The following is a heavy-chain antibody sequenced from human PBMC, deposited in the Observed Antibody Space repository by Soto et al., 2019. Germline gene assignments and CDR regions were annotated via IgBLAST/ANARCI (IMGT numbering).Heavy chain of an antibody. CDR3: ARDGGRKGWFDP. V-gene: IGHV1-69*13. J-gene: IGHJ5*02. Sequence: ASVKVSCKASGGTFSSYAISWVRQAPGQGLEWMGGIIPIFGTASYAQKFQGRVTITADESTSTAYMELSSLRSEDTAVYYCARDGGRKGWFDPWGQGTLVTVSS. CDR2: IIPIFGTA. CDR1: GGTFSSYA.